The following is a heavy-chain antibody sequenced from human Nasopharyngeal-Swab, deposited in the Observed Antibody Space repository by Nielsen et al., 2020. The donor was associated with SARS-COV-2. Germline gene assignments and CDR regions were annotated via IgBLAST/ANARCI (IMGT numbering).Heavy chain of an antibody. CDR2: IYYSGST. V-gene: IGHV4-59*01. J-gene: IGHJ4*02. Sequence: RQAPGKGLEWIGYIYYSGSTSYNPSLRSRVTISVDTSKNQFSLKLSSVTAADTAVYYCARDMGESSGWPDPFDYWGQGTLVTVSS. D-gene: IGHD6-19*01. CDR3: ARDMGESSGWPDPFDY.